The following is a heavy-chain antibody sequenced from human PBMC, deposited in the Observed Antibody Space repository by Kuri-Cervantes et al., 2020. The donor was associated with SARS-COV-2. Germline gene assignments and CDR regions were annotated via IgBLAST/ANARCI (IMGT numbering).Heavy chain of an antibody. Sequence: ESLKISCAVYGGSFSGYYWSWIRQPPGKGLEWIGEINHSGSTNYNPSLKSRVTISVDTSKNQFSLKLSSVTAADTAVYYCARSRGVQGVVVYWGQGTLVTVSS. CDR1: GGSFSGYY. CDR2: INHSGST. CDR3: ARSRGVQGVVVY. V-gene: IGHV4-34*01. D-gene: IGHD3-10*01. J-gene: IGHJ4*02.